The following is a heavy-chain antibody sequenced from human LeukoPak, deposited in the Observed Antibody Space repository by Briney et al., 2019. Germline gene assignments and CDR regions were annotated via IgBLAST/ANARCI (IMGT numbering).Heavy chain of an antibody. CDR1: GFTFSSYA. D-gene: IGHD6-19*01. CDR2: ISYDGSNK. CDR3: ARGGIAVADYYMDV. Sequence: PGGSLRLSCAASGFTFSSYAMHWVRQAPGKGLEWVAVISYDGSNKYYADSVKGRFTISRDNSKNTLYLQMNSLRAEDTAVYYCARGGIAVADYYMDVWGKGTTVTVSS. V-gene: IGHV3-30-3*01. J-gene: IGHJ6*03.